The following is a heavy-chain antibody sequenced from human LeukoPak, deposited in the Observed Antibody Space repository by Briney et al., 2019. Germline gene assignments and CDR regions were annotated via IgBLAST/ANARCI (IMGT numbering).Heavy chain of an antibody. D-gene: IGHD3-3*01. Sequence: PGRSLRPSCAASGFTFDDYAMHWVRQAPGKGLEWVSGISWNSGSIGYADSVKGRFTISRDNAKNSLYLQMNSLRAEDTASYYCAKDMSYDFWSGGAFYAFDIWGQGTMVTVSS. CDR2: ISWNSGSI. J-gene: IGHJ3*02. CDR3: AKDMSYDFWSGGAFYAFDI. V-gene: IGHV3-9*01. CDR1: GFTFDDYA.